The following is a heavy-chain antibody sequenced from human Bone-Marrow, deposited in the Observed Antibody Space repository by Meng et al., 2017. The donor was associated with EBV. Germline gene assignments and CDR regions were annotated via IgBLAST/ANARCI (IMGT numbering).Heavy chain of an antibody. Sequence: VRGPGSGPGLGKPSVTCSFTWTASGGSVSSGSYYWSWIPQPPGKGLESIGYIYSSGSTNYTPSLKSRVTISVDTSKNQFSLKLSSVTAADTAVYYCARGSIVGVNWFDPWGQGTLVTVSS. D-gene: IGHD2-21*01. CDR3: ARGSIVGVNWFDP. CDR1: GGSVSSGSYY. CDR2: IYSSGST. V-gene: IGHV4-61*01. J-gene: IGHJ5*02.